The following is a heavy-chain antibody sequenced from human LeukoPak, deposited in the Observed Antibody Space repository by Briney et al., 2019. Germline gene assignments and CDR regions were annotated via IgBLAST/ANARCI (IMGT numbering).Heavy chain of an antibody. J-gene: IGHJ6*02. CDR3: AKEGRSSHFYYGMDV. Sequence: GGSLRLSCAASGFTFSSYAMSWVRQAPGKGLEWVSAISGSGGSTYCADSVKGRFTISRDNSKNTLYLQMNSLRAEDTAVYYCAKEGRSSHFYYGMDVWGQGTTVTVSS. CDR1: GFTFSSYA. V-gene: IGHV3-23*01. D-gene: IGHD3-3*02. CDR2: ISGSGGST.